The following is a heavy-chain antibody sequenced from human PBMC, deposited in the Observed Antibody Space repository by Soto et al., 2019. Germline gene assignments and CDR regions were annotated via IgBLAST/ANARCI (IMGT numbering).Heavy chain of an antibody. CDR1: GGSINRSSYY. D-gene: IGHD4-17*01. CDR2: VYFSGST. CDR3: AKTTVTTDAAFDI. J-gene: IGHJ3*02. Sequence: SETLSLTCTVSGGSINRSSYYWGWIRRPPGKGLEWIGSVYFSGSTFYNPSLKSRVTISVDTSKNQFSLKLSSVTAADTAVFYCAKTTVTTDAAFDIWGQGTMVTVSS. V-gene: IGHV4-39*01.